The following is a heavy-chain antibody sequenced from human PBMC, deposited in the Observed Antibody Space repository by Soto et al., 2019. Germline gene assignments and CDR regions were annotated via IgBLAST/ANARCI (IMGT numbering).Heavy chain of an antibody. D-gene: IGHD2-8*01. CDR3: ARGRNNGQCFRY. CDR2: ISTSGGST. Sequence: PGGSMRLACAASGFSFSSYEMKWFRQATGKGLEWVSYISTSGGSTFYADYVKGRFTISRDNAKSSLYLQMNSLRAEDTALYYCARGRNNGQCFRYWGQGTLGTVSS. J-gene: IGHJ4*02. CDR1: GFSFSSYE. V-gene: IGHV3-48*03.